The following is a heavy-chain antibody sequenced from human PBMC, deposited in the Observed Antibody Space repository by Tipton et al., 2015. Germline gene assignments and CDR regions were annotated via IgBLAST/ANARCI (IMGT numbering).Heavy chain of an antibody. CDR1: GYFISSGHF. V-gene: IGHV4-38-2*01. J-gene: IGHJ6*02. CDR3: ASRGAGTSHYAMDV. D-gene: IGHD6-19*01. Sequence: GLVKPSEILSLTCAVSGYFISSGHFWGWIRQPPGKGLEWIAEITHSGSTNYNPSLKSRVTISVDTSKNQFSLKLTSVTAADTAVYYCASRGAGTSHYAMDVWGQGTTVTVSS. CDR2: ITHSGST.